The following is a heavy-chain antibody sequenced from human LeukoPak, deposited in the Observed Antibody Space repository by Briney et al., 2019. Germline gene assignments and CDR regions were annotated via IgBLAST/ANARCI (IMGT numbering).Heavy chain of an antibody. Sequence: GGSLRLSCAASGFTFSSYGMHWVRQAPGKGLEWVAVISHDGSNKYYADSVKGRFTISRDNSKNTLYLQMNSLRAEDTAVYYCAKGDAVYYYYYYMDVWGKGTTVTVSS. J-gene: IGHJ6*03. CDR1: GFTFSSYG. D-gene: IGHD6-19*01. CDR2: ISHDGSNK. CDR3: AKGDAVYYYYYYMDV. V-gene: IGHV3-30*18.